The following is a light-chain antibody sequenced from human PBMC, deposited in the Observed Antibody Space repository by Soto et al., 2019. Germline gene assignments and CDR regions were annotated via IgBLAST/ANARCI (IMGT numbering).Light chain of an antibody. V-gene: IGLV2-23*01. CDR2: EGS. CDR1: SSDVGSYNL. Sequence: QSVLTQPASVSGSPGQSITLSCPGTSSDVGSYNLVSWYQQHPGKAPKLMIYEGSKRPSGVSNRFSGSKSGNTASLTISGLQAEDEADYYCCSYAGSSTYVFGTGTKVTVL. J-gene: IGLJ1*01. CDR3: CSYAGSSTYV.